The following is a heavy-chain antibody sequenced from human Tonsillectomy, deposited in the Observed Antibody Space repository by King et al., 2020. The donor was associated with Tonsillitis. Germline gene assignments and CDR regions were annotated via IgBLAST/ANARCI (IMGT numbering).Heavy chain of an antibody. CDR1: GFTFSSYA. D-gene: IGHD3-10*01. V-gene: IGHV3-30*04. J-gene: IGHJ6*02. CDR2: ISYDGSNK. Sequence: VQLVESGGGVVQPGRSLRLSCAASGFTFSSYAMHWVRQAPGKGLEWVAVISYDGSNKYYADSVKGRFTISRDNSKNTLYLQMNSLRAEDTDVYDCARVNSEGFFPRMAYYYYYGMDVWGQGTTVTVSS. CDR3: ARVNSEGFFPRMAYYYYYGMDV.